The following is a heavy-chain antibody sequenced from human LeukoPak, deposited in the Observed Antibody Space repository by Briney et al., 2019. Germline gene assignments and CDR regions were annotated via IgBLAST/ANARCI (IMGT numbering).Heavy chain of an antibody. Sequence: PGGSLRLSCAASGFTFSSYWMSWVRQAPGKGLEWVANIKQDGSEKYYVDSVKGRFTISRDNAKNSLYLQMNSLRAEDTALYYCARDVSYSRYAFDIWGQGTMVTVSS. J-gene: IGHJ3*02. CDR1: GFTFSSYW. CDR2: IKQDGSEK. D-gene: IGHD2-8*01. V-gene: IGHV3-7*03. CDR3: ARDVSYSRYAFDI.